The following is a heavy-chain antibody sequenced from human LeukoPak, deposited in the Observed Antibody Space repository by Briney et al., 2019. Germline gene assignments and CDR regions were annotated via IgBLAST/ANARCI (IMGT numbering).Heavy chain of an antibody. CDR3: ARVITGTTTAFEI. CDR2: VYTSGST. D-gene: IGHD1-7*01. V-gene: IGHV4-4*07. Sequence: SETLSLTRRVSGGAISGYYWTWIRPPAGKGLEWIGRVYTSGSTHYNPSLTTRLTMSVDTSKNKFSLKLSSVTAAETAVYYCARVITGTTTAFEIWGQGTMVTVSS. CDR1: GGAISGYY. J-gene: IGHJ3*02.